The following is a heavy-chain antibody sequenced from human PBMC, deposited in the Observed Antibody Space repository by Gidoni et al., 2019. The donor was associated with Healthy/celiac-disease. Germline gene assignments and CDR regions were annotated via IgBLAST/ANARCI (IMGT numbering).Heavy chain of an antibody. CDR2: INHSGST. CDR1: GGSFSGYY. CDR3: ARGVKRGYSYGLRYFDL. V-gene: IGHV4-34*01. Sequence: QVQLQQWGAGLLKPSETLSLTCAVYGGSFSGYYWSWIRQPPGKGLEWIGEINHSGSTNYNPSLKSRVTISVDTSKNQFSLKLSSVTAADTAVYYCARGVKRGYSYGLRYFDLWGRGTLVTVSS. D-gene: IGHD5-18*01. J-gene: IGHJ2*01.